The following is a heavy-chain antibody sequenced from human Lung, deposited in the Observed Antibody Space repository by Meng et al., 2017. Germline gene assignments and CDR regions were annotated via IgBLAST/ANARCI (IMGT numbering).Heavy chain of an antibody. V-gene: IGHV1-18*01. D-gene: IGHD3-10*01. J-gene: IGHJ4*02. CDR2: ISAYNGNT. CDR1: GYTFTTYG. CDR3: VSERGGGSFDY. Sequence: QGQGVQSGAVVKEPGGSVKVSCKASGYTFTTYGLSWVRQAPGQGLEWMGWISAYNGNTKYAQKVQGRVTMTRDTSTTTAYMELRNLRSDDTAVYYCVSERGGGSFDYWGQGTLVTVSS.